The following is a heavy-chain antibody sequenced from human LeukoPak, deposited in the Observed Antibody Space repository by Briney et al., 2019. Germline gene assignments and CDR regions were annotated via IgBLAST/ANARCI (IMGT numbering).Heavy chain of an antibody. CDR2: IYSGGST. D-gene: IGHD3-22*01. J-gene: IGHJ4*02. V-gene: IGHV3-53*01. CDR3: ARAPFYFDSSNYPYFDY. Sequence: PGGSLRLSCAASGFTFSSYAMSWVRQALGKGLEWVSVIYSGGSTYYADSVKGRFTISRDKDKNTVYLQMNSLRAEDTAVYYCARAPFYFDSSNYPYFDYWGQGTLVTVSS. CDR1: GFTFSSYA.